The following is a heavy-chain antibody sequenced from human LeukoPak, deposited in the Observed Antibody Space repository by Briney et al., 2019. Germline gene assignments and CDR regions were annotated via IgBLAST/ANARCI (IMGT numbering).Heavy chain of an antibody. V-gene: IGHV4-4*07. D-gene: IGHD1-26*01. CDR3: ARDHGAVGATGGAWGAFDI. CDR2: IYTSGST. CDR1: GGSISSYY. Sequence: SETLSLTCTVSGGSISSYYWSWIRQPAGKGLEWIGRIYTSGSTNYNPSLKSRVTMSVDTSKNQFSLKLSSVTAADTAVYYCARDHGAVGATGGAWGAFDIWGQGTMVTVSS. J-gene: IGHJ3*02.